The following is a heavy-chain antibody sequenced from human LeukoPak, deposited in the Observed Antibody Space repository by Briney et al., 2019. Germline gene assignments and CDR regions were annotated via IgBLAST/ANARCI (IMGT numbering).Heavy chain of an antibody. D-gene: IGHD6-13*01. Sequence: GGSLRLSCAASGFTFSSYGIHWVRQAPGKGLEWVAFIRYDGSNKYYADSVKGRFTISRDNSKNTLYLQMNSLRAEDTAVYYCARERCVAAAGIALDVRYCGGRDAFDIWGQGTMVTVSS. CDR3: ARERCVAAAGIALDVRYCGGRDAFDI. V-gene: IGHV3-30*02. CDR2: IRYDGSNK. J-gene: IGHJ3*02. CDR1: GFTFSSYG.